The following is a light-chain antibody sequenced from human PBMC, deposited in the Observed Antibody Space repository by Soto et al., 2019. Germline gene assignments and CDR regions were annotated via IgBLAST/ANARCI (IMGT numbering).Light chain of an antibody. CDR1: QGISSN. CDR2: AAS. J-gene: IGKJ4*01. V-gene: IGKV1-9*01. Sequence: IQLTQSPSSLSASVGDRVTITCRASQGISSNLAWCQQKPGKAPKLLIYAASTLQSGVPSRFSGSGSGTDFTLTISSLQPEDFATYYCQQFKIYPLTFGGGTKVEIK. CDR3: QQFKIYPLT.